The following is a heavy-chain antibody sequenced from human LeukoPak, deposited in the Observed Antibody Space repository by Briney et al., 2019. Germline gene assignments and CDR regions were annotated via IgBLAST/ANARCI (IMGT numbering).Heavy chain of an antibody. D-gene: IGHD6-13*01. Sequence: GGSLRLSCAASGFTFDDYAMHWVRQAPGKGLEWVSGISWNSGSIGYADSVKGRFTISRDSSKNTLYLQMNSLRAEDTAIYYCAKDREPGIAAAGTVSDYWGQGTLVTVSS. J-gene: IGHJ4*02. CDR2: ISWNSGSI. V-gene: IGHV3-9*01. CDR3: AKDREPGIAAAGTVSDY. CDR1: GFTFDDYA.